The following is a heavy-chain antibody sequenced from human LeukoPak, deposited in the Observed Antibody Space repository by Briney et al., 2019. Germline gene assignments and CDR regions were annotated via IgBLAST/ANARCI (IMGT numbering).Heavy chain of an antibody. CDR3: ASYPRNIPTPPFDY. CDR2: INPNNGDT. V-gene: IGHV1-2*02. Sequence: GASVEVSCKASGYTFTAQYMHWVRQAPGQGLEWMGWINPNNGDTKYAESFLGRVTMTRDTSTTTAYVDLTNLRSDDTAVYFCASYPRNIPTPPFDYWGQGTLVTVSS. J-gene: IGHJ4*02. D-gene: IGHD2-21*01. CDR1: GYTFTAQY.